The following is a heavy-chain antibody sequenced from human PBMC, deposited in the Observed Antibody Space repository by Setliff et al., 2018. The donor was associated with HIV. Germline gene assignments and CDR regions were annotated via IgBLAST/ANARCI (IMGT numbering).Heavy chain of an antibody. V-gene: IGHV4-59*11. J-gene: IGHJ5*02. CDR3: ARAYCSERLNWFDP. CDR2: IFYSGNP. D-gene: IGHD3-10*01. Sequence: PSETLSLTCTVSGGSISSHYWSWIRQPPGKGLEWIGYIFYSGNPNYNPSLKGRVTISLDTSKKQFSLRLRSVTAADTAVYYCARAYCSERLNWFDPWGQGTLVTVSS. CDR1: GGSISSHY.